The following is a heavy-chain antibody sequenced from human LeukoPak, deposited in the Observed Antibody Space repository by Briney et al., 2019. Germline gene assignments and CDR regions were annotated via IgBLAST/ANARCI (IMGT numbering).Heavy chain of an antibody. V-gene: IGHV3-21*05. CDR3: ATNARGYSYGYPEYYFDY. J-gene: IGHJ4*02. CDR1: GIPFKSLS. CDR2: LCRSSSYI. D-gene: IGHD5-18*01. Sequence: GGAPRLFCSASGIPFKSLSMNLGPQAPGEGVGWGSILCRSSSYIYYADSVKGRFTISRDNAKNSLYLQMNSLRAEDTAVYYCATNARGYSYGYPEYYFDYWGQGTLVTVSS.